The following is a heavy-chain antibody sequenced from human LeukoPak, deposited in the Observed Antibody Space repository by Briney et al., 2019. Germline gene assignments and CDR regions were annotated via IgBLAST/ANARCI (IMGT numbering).Heavy chain of an antibody. J-gene: IGHJ4*02. D-gene: IGHD2-2*02. CDR3: ARGVRVVVVPAAIRF. CDR1: GYTFTSYG. CDR2: INPNSGGT. V-gene: IGHV1-2*02. Sequence: GASVKVSCKASGYTFTSYGISWVRQAPGQGLEWMGWINPNSGGTNYAQKFQGRVTMTRDTSISTAYMELSRLRSDDTAVYYCARGVRVVVVPAAIRFWGQGTLVTVSS.